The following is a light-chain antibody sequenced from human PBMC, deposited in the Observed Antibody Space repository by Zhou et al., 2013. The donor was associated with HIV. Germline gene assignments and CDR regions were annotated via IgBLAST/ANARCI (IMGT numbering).Light chain of an antibody. CDR2: DAS. Sequence: DIQMTQSPSSLSASVGDRVTITCQASQDISQSLNWYQQKPGKAPNLLIYDASNLETGVPSRFSGSGSGTEFTLTISSLQPEDVATYYCQKYNSVPFTFGPGTKVDIK. V-gene: IGKV1-33*01. CDR1: QDISQS. J-gene: IGKJ3*01. CDR3: QKYNSVPFT.